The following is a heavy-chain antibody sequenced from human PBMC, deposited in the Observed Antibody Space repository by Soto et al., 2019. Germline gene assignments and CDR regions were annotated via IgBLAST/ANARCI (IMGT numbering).Heavy chain of an antibody. CDR3: ARGGGEGGDYYYMDV. D-gene: IGHD3-16*01. CDR1: GYTFTSYA. Sequence: QVQLVQSGAEVKKPGASVKVSCKASGYTFTSYAMHWVRQAPGQRLEWMGWINAGNGNTKYSQKFQGRVTITRDTSASTAYMELSSLRSEDTAVYYCARGGGEGGDYYYMDVWGKGTTVTVSS. CDR2: INAGNGNT. J-gene: IGHJ6*03. V-gene: IGHV1-3*01.